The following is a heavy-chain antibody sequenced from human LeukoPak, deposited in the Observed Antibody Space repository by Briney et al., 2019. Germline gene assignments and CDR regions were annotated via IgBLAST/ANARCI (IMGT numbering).Heavy chain of an antibody. Sequence: SETLSLTCTVSGGSISGSSNYWGWIRQPPGKGLEWIGSIHYSGNTYYNPSLKSRVTISVDTSKNQFSLKLSSVTAADTAVYYCARGSGVGPTYYFDYWGQGTLVTVSS. V-gene: IGHV4-39*07. CDR3: ARGSGVGPTYYFDY. D-gene: IGHD1-26*01. CDR2: IHYSGNT. CDR1: GGSISGSSNY. J-gene: IGHJ4*02.